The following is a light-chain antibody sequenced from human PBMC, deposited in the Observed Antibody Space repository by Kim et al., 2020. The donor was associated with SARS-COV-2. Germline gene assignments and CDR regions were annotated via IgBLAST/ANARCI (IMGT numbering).Light chain of an antibody. CDR1: QSVGSS. J-gene: IGKJ4*01. Sequence: LPAGERASLSCRASQSVGSSLAWFQQRPGEAPRLLIFETSNGATGIPARFSGSGSGTGFTLTISSLEPEDFAVYYCQQRYNWPLTFGGGTKVDIK. CDR2: ETS. V-gene: IGKV3-11*01. CDR3: QQRYNWPLT.